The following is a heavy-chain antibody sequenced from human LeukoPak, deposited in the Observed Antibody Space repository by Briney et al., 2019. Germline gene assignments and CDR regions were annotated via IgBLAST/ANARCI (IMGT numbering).Heavy chain of an antibody. D-gene: IGHD6-13*01. J-gene: IGHJ5*02. CDR3: ARGAPYSSSWYR. CDR2: INHSGST. Sequence: PSETPSLTCAVYGGSFSGYYWSWIRQPPGKGLEWIGEINHSGSTNYNPSLKSRVTISVDTSKNQFSLKLSSVTAADTAVYYCARGAPYSSSWYRWGQGTLVTVSS. CDR1: GGSFSGYY. V-gene: IGHV4-34*01.